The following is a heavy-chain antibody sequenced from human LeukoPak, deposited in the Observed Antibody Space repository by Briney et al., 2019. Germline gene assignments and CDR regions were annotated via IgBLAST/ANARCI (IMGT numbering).Heavy chain of an antibody. Sequence: SETLSLTCTVSGGSISSGDYYWSWIRQPPGKGLEWIGNIYYSGSTYYNPSLKSRVTISVDTSKNQYSLKLSSVTAADTAVYYCAREGYDFWSGYSRYYFDYWGQGTLVTVSS. CDR1: GGSISSGDYY. CDR3: AREGYDFWSGYSRYYFDY. CDR2: IYYSGST. J-gene: IGHJ4*02. V-gene: IGHV4-30-4*01. D-gene: IGHD3-3*01.